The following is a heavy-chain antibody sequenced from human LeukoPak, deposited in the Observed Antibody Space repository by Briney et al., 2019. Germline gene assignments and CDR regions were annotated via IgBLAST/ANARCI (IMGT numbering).Heavy chain of an antibody. D-gene: IGHD2-15*01. Sequence: SQTLSLTCTVSGGSISSGGYYWSWIRQHPGKGLEWIGYIYYSGSTYYNPSLKSRVTISVDTSKNQFSLKLSSVTAAYTAVYYCARNTCSGGSCYQDYWGQGTLVTVSS. J-gene: IGHJ4*02. CDR1: GGSISSGGYY. CDR3: ARNTCSGGSCYQDY. V-gene: IGHV4-31*03. CDR2: IYYSGST.